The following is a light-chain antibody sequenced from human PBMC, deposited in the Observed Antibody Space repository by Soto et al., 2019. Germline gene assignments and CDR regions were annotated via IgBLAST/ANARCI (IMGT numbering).Light chain of an antibody. CDR3: QEFDKLIT. V-gene: IGKV3D-20*01. J-gene: IGKJ4*01. Sequence: EIVLTQSPATLSLSPGERATLSCGASQTISNNFLAWYQQRPGLAPRLLIYDASNRAAGIPDRFSGSGCGKDFTLTISRLEPEDFAVYCCQEFDKLITGGGGTKVDI. CDR2: DAS. CDR1: QTISNNF.